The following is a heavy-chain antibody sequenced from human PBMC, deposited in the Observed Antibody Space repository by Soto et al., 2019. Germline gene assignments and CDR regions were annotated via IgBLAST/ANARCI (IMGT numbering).Heavy chain of an antibody. V-gene: IGHV4-4*02. CDR3: ARDHYIAAAGTGNYYYYYGMDV. J-gene: IGHJ6*02. CDR1: GGSISSSNW. CDR2: IYHSGST. Sequence: PSETLSLTCAVSGGSISSSNWWSWVRQPPGKGLEWIGEIYHSGSTNYNPSLKSRVTISVDKSKNQFSLKLSSVTAADTAVYYCARDHYIAAAGTGNYYYYYGMDVWGQGTTVTVSS. D-gene: IGHD6-13*01.